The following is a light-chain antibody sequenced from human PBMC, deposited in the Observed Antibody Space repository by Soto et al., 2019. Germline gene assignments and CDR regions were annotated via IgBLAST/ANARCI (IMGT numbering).Light chain of an antibody. CDR1: SSDVGAYDY. CDR3: SSFANSTNFV. Sequence: QSVLTQPPSASGSPGQSVTISCTGTSSDVGAYDYVSWYQQHPGEAPKLMIYEVTKRPSGVPDRFSGSKSGNTASLTVSGLQTEDEADYSCSSFANSTNFVFGTGTKVTVL. CDR2: EVT. J-gene: IGLJ1*01. V-gene: IGLV2-8*01.